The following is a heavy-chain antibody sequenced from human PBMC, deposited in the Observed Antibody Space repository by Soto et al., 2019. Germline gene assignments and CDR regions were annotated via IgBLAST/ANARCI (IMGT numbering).Heavy chain of an antibody. V-gene: IGHV2-5*02. CDR3: AHSRRDRGVSTTTQCDY. CDR1: GFSLSTSGVG. J-gene: IGHJ4*02. Sequence: QITLKESGPTLVKPTQTLTLICTFSGFSLSTSGVGVGWIRQPPGKALEWLALIYWDDDKRYSPSLKSRLTTTKNTPKNQVVRKMTNNEPVDTATYYCAHSRRDRGVSTTTQCDYWGQGNLVTVSS. CDR2: IYWDDDK. D-gene: IGHD3-10*01.